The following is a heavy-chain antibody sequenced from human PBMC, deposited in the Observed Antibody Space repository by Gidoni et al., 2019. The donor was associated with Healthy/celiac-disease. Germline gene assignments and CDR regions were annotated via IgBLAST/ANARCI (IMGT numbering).Heavy chain of an antibody. V-gene: IGHV2-5*01. CDR1: GFSLSPSGVG. CDR2: IYWNDDK. J-gene: IGHJ4*02. Sequence: QITLKESGPTLVKPTQTLTLTCTFSGFSLSPSGVGVGWIRQPPGKALEWLALIYWNDDKRYSPPRKSRLTITKDTSKNQVVLTMTNMDPVDTATYYCAHSQISLVAAKPYYFDYWGQGTLVTVSS. CDR3: AHSQISLVAAKPYYFDY. D-gene: IGHD2-15*01.